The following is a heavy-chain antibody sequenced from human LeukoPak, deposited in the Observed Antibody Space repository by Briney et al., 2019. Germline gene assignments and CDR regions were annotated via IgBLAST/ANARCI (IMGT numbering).Heavy chain of an antibody. CDR3: VRDRGRASVDY. CDR1: GFTFAGYW. Sequence: GGSLRLSCAASGFTFAGYWISWVRQAPGKGLEWVANIKQDASEEYYVDSVKGRFTISRDNAKNSLYLQMNNLRAEDTAVYYCVRDRGRASVDYWGQGTLATVSS. D-gene: IGHD1-26*01. CDR2: IKQDASEE. J-gene: IGHJ4*02. V-gene: IGHV3-7*01.